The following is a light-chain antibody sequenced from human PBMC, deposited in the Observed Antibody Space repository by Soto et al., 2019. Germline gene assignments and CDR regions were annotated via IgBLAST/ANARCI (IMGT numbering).Light chain of an antibody. Sequence: QSVLTQPPSVSAAPGQKVTISCSGRSSNIGENYVSWYQQFPGTAPKLLIYDNNKRPSGIPDRFSGSKSGTSATLGITGLQTGDEADYHCGSWDNSLTAGVFGGGTKLTVL. CDR2: DNN. J-gene: IGLJ2*01. V-gene: IGLV1-51*01. CDR1: SSNIGENY. CDR3: GSWDNSLTAGV.